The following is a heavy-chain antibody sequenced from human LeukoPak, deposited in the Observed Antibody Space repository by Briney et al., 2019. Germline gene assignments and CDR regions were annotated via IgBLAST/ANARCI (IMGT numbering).Heavy chain of an antibody. D-gene: IGHD1-26*01. CDR2: IIPIFGTA. CDR1: GGTFSSYA. Sequence: ASVKVSCKAPGGTFSSYAISWVRQAPGQGLEWMGGIIPIFGTANYAQKFQGRVTITTDESTSTAYMELSSLRSEDTAVYYCARDQSGSYYGLDYWGQGTLVTVSS. V-gene: IGHV1-69*05. J-gene: IGHJ4*02. CDR3: ARDQSGSYYGLDY.